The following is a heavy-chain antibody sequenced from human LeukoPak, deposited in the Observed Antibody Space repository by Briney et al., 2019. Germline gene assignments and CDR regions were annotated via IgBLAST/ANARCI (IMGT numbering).Heavy chain of an antibody. CDR1: GFSISSGGYY. CDR2: IYYSGST. Sequence: TSQTLSLTCTVSGFSISSGGYYWSWIRQHPGKGLEWIGYIYYSGSTYYNPSLKSRVTISVDTSKNRFSLKLSSVTAADTAVYYCARNPSVCSGGSCYSFDYWGQGTLVTVSS. J-gene: IGHJ4*02. D-gene: IGHD2-15*01. CDR3: ARNPSVCSGGSCYSFDY. V-gene: IGHV4-31*03.